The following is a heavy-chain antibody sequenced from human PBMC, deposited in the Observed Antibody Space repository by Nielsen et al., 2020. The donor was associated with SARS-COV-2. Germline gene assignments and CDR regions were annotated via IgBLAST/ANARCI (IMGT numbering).Heavy chain of an antibody. CDR1: GFTFSSYS. Sequence: GESLKISCAASGFTFSSYSMNWVRQAPGKGLEWVSSISSSSSYIYYADSVKGRFTISRDNAKNSLYLQMNSLRAEDTAAYYCARDLSSGWFDYWGQGTLVTVSS. J-gene: IGHJ4*02. D-gene: IGHD6-19*01. CDR2: ISSSSSYI. V-gene: IGHV3-21*01. CDR3: ARDLSSGWFDY.